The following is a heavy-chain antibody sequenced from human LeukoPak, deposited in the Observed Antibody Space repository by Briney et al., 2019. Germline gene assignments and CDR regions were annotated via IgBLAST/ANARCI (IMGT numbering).Heavy chain of an antibody. Sequence: GGSLRLSCAASGFTFSSYGMHWVRQAPGKGLEWVAVIWYDGSNKYYADSVKGRFTISRDNSKNTLYLQMNSLRAEDTTVYYCARDLTYYYDSSGLPWGQGTLVTVSS. CDR3: ARDLTYYYDSSGLP. CDR2: IWYDGSNK. D-gene: IGHD3-22*01. CDR1: GFTFSSYG. V-gene: IGHV3-33*01. J-gene: IGHJ5*02.